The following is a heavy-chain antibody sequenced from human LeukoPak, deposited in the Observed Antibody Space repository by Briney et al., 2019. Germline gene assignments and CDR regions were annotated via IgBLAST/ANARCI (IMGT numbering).Heavy chain of an antibody. CDR2: ISGTAENT. D-gene: IGHD6-19*01. J-gene: IGHJ4*02. CDR1: GFIFSSYP. V-gene: IGHV3-23*01. CDR3: AKGGWLDD. Sequence: GGSLRLSCAASGFIFSSYPMSWVRQAPGKGLEWVSAISGTAENTYYADSVKGRFSISRDNSKDTLYLQMNSLRAEDTALYYCAKGGWLDDLGQGALVTVSS.